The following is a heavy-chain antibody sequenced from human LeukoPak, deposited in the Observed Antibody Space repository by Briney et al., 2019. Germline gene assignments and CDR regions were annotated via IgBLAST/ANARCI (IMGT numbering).Heavy chain of an antibody. CDR3: ARDFPFFDY. V-gene: IGHV4-59*01. CDR1: GGSISSYY. CDR2: IYYSGST. J-gene: IGHJ4*02. Sequence: SETLSLTCTVSGGSISSYYWSWIRQPPGKGLEWIGYIYYSGSTSYNPSLKSRVTTSVDTSKNQFSLKLSSVTAADTAVYYRARDFPFFDYWGQGTVVTVSS.